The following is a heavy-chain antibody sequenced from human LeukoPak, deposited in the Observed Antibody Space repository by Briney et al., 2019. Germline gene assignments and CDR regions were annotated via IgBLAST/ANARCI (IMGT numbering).Heavy chain of an antibody. CDR3: AREKEGSGYYSRRHPGWGYYYMDV. J-gene: IGHJ6*03. CDR2: ISAYNGNT. V-gene: IGHV1-18*01. CDR1: GYTFTGYY. D-gene: IGHD3-22*01. Sequence: ASVKVSCKASGYTFTGYYIHWVRQAPGQGLEWMGWISAYNGNTNYAQKLQGRVTMTTDTSTSTAYMELSRLRSDDTAVYYCAREKEGSGYYSRRHPGWGYYYMDVWGKGTTVTVSS.